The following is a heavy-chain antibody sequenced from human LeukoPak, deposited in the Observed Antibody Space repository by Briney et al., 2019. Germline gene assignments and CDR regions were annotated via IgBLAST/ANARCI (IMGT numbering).Heavy chain of an antibody. Sequence: GGSLRLSCAASGFTFSSYAMSWVRQAPGKGLEWVSAISGSGGSTYYADSVKGRFTISRDNSKNTLYLQMNSLRAEDTAVYYCAKGPYGSGSYYNGPAPYYFDYWGQGTLLTVSS. CDR2: ISGSGGST. CDR3: AKGPYGSGSYYNGPAPYYFDY. D-gene: IGHD3-10*01. J-gene: IGHJ4*02. CDR1: GFTFSSYA. V-gene: IGHV3-23*01.